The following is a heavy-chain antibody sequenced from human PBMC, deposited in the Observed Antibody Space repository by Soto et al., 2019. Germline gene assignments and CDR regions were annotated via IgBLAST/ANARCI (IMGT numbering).Heavy chain of an antibody. Sequence: QVQLVESGGGVVQPGRSLRLSCAASGFTFSSYGMHWVRQAPGKGLEWVAVISYDGSNKYYADSVKGRFTISRDNSKNTLYMQMNSLRAEDTAVYYCAKRMGIGVTPSGVDVWGQGTTVTVSS. J-gene: IGHJ6*02. CDR3: AKRMGIGVTPSGVDV. CDR2: ISYDGSNK. V-gene: IGHV3-30*18. CDR1: GFTFSSYG. D-gene: IGHD1-26*01.